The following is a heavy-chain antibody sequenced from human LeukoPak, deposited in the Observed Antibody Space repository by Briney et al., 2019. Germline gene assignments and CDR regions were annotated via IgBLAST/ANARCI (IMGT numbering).Heavy chain of an antibody. J-gene: IGHJ4*02. Sequence: SETLSLTCTVSGYSISSDFYWSWIRQPPGKGLEWIGEINHSGSTNYNPSLKSRVTISVDTSKNQFSLKLSSVTAADTAVYYCARHNPKRYYDILTGYGTAGKYDYWGQGTLVTVSP. CDR2: INHSGST. D-gene: IGHD3-9*01. V-gene: IGHV4-38-2*02. CDR3: ARHNPKRYYDILTGYGTAGKYDY. CDR1: GYSISSDFY.